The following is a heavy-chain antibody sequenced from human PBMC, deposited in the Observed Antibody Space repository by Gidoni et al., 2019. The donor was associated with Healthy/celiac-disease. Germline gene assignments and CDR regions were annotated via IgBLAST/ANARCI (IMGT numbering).Heavy chain of an antibody. CDR1: GVSLSNARMG. J-gene: IGHJ4*02. D-gene: IGHD3-3*01. V-gene: IGHV2-26*01. CDR3: ARIHGYYYFLSGYGYYFDY. CDR2: IFSNDEK. Sequence: QVTLKESGPVLVKPTETLTLTCTVSGVSLSNARMGVSWIRQPPGKALEWLAHIFSNDEKSYSTSLKSRLTISKDTSKSQVVLTMTNMDPVDTATYYCARIHGYYYFLSGYGYYFDYWGQGTLVTVSS.